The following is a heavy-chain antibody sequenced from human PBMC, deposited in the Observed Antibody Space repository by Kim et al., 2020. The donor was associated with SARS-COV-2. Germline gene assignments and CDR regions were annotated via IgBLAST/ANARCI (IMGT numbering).Heavy chain of an antibody. V-gene: IGHV3-23*01. CDR3: AKGAYYYGSGSYYYFDY. J-gene: IGHJ4*02. CDR2: ISGSGGST. CDR1: GFTFSSYA. Sequence: GGSLRLSCAASGFTFSSYAMSWVRQAPGKGLEWVSAISGSGGSTYYADSVKGRFTISRDNSKNTLYLQMNSLRADDTAVYYCAKGAYYYGSGSYYYFDYWGQGTLVTVSS. D-gene: IGHD3-10*01.